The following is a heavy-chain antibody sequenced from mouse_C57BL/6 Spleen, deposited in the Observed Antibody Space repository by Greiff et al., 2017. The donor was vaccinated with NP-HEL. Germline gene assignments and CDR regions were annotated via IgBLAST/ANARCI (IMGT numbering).Heavy chain of an antibody. CDR2: ISGGGGNT. V-gene: IGHV5-9*01. D-gene: IGHD2-3*01. CDR1: GFTFSSYT. J-gene: IGHJ3*01. CDR3: ARHGSDGYGFAY. Sequence: EVKLQESGGGLVKPGGSLKLSCAASGFTFSSYTMSWVRQTPEKRLEWVATISGGGGNTYYPDSVKGRFTISRDNAKNTLYLQMSSLRSEDTALYYCARHGSDGYGFAYWGQGTLVTVSA.